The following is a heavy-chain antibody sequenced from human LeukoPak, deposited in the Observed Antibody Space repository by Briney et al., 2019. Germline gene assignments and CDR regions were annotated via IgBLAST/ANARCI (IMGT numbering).Heavy chain of an antibody. CDR3: AAHRYSGTYPYYFDF. J-gene: IGHJ4*02. CDR1: GFTFSDYY. CDR2: ISSSGSTI. Sequence: PGGSLRLSCAASGFTFSDYYMSWIRQAPGKGLEWVSYISSSGSTIYYADSVAGRFTVSRDNAKNSLYLQMSSLRVEDTAVYYCAAHRYSGTYPYYFDFWGQGALVTVSP. V-gene: IGHV3-11*04. D-gene: IGHD1-26*01.